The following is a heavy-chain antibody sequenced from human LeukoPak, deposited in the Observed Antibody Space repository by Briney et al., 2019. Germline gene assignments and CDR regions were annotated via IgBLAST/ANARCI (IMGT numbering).Heavy chain of an antibody. Sequence: GGSLRLSCAASGFTFSSYSMNWVRQAPGKGLEWVSYISSSSSTIYYADSVKGRFTISRDNAKNSLYLQMNSLRAEDTAVYYCARGRSSSWQNFGYCYYYMDVWGKGTTVTVSS. CDR1: GFTFSSYS. J-gene: IGHJ6*03. V-gene: IGHV3-48*01. D-gene: IGHD6-13*01. CDR2: ISSSSSTI. CDR3: ARGRSSSWQNFGYCYYYMDV.